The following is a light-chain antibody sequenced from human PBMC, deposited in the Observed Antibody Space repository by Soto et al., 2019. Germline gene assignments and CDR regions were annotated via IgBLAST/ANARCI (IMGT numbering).Light chain of an antibody. CDR3: QQSFNIPFT. V-gene: IGKV1-39*01. J-gene: IGKJ3*01. Sequence: DIQMTQSPSSLSATVGDRVTITCRASQTIGKYLNWYQQQPGKVPKLLIYDASYFQSGVPSRFSGSESETDFTLNISDLRPEDFATYYCQQSFNIPFTFGPGTKVDIK. CDR2: DAS. CDR1: QTIGKY.